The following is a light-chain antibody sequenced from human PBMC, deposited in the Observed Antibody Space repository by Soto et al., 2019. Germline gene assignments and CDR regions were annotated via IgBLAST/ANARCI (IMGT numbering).Light chain of an antibody. J-gene: IGLJ1*01. Sequence: QSVLTQPPSASGSPGQSVTISCTGTKNDIGVYDFVSWYQHHPGKAPRLIIYEVVQRPSGVPDRFSGSKSGNTASLTVSGLKAADEADYFCKSYAGSNTYVFGRGTKVTVL. CDR2: EVV. CDR1: KNDIGVYDF. CDR3: KSYAGSNTYV. V-gene: IGLV2-8*01.